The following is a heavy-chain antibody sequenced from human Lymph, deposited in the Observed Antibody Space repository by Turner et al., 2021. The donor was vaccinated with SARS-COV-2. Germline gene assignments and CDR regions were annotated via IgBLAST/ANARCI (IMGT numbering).Heavy chain of an antibody. D-gene: IGHD6-13*01. CDR2: IYSGGTT. V-gene: IGHV3-53*02. Sequence: EVQLVETGGVLIQPGVSLRLPCAASGIIVSRNYMNWVRQAPGKGMEWVSGIYSGGTTYYADSVKGRFTISRDNSKNTMYLQMNSLRVEDTAVYYCARDLGTYGMDVWGQGTTVTVSS. CDR1: GIIVSRNY. CDR3: ARDLGTYGMDV. J-gene: IGHJ6*02.